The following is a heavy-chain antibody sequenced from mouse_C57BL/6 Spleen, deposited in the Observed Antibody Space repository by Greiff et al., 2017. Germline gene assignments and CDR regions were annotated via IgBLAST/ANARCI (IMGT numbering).Heavy chain of an antibody. CDR2: ISYDGSN. CDR3: ARESYYYGSSYGSY. D-gene: IGHD1-1*01. J-gene: IGHJ2*01. Sequence: ESGPGLVKPSQSLSLTCSVTGYSITSGYYWNWIRQFPGNKLEWRGYISYDGSNNYNPSLKNRISITRDTSKNQFFLKLNSVTTEDTATYYCARESYYYGSSYGSYGGQGTTLTVSS. CDR1: GYSITSGYY. V-gene: IGHV3-6*01.